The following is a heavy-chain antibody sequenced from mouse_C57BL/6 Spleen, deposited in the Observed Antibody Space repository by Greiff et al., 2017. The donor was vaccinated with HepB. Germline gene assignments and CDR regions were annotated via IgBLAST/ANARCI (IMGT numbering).Heavy chain of an antibody. Sequence: QVQLQQSGPELVKPGASVKISCKASGYAFSSSWMNWVKQRPGKGLEWIGRIYPGDGDTNYNGKFKGKATLTADKSSSTAYMQLSSLTSEDSSVYFCASTVVDRYYYAMDYWGQGTSVTVSS. J-gene: IGHJ4*01. CDR2: IYPGDGDT. CDR3: ASTVVDRYYYAMDY. V-gene: IGHV1-82*01. CDR1: GYAFSSSW. D-gene: IGHD1-1*01.